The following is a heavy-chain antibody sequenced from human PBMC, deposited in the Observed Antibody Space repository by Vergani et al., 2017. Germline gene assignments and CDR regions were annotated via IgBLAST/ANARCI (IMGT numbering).Heavy chain of an antibody. CDR3: ARGRLYCSSTSCYYYYYYYMDV. D-gene: IGHD2-2*01. CDR1: GGSFSGYY. V-gene: IGHV4-34*01. CDR2: INHSGST. J-gene: IGHJ6*03. Sequence: QVQLQQWGAGLLKPSETMSLTCAVYGGSFSGYYWSWIRQPPGKGLEWIGEINHSGSTNYNPSLKSRVTISVDTSKNQFSLKLSSVTAADTAVYYCARGRLYCSSTSCYYYYYYYMDVWGKGP.